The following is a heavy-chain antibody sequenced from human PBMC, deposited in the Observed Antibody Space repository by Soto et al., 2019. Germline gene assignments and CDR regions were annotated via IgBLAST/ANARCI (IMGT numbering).Heavy chain of an antibody. V-gene: IGHV4-34*01. CDR1: GGSFSGYY. D-gene: IGHD3-9*01. Sequence: SETLSLTCAVYGGSFSGYYGSWIRQPPGKGLEWIGEINHSGSTNYNPSLKSRVTISVDTSKNQFSLKLSSVTAADTAVYYCARTGYDAFDIWGQGTMVTVSS. CDR3: ARTGYDAFDI. CDR2: INHSGST. J-gene: IGHJ3*02.